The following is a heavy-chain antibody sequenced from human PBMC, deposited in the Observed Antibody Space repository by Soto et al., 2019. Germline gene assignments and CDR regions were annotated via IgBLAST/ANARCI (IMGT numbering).Heavy chain of an antibody. V-gene: IGHV3-15*01. CDR1: GFTFSNAW. J-gene: IGHJ4*02. Sequence: EVQLVESGGGLVEPGGSLRLSCAASGFTFSNAWMSWVRQAPGKGLEWVGRIKSKSEGETIDYAAPVKGRFTISRDDSKNTLYLQMNSLKSEDTGVYYCTRGPEGSTRPLDYWGQGTLVTVSS. CDR2: IKSKSEGETI. D-gene: IGHD2-2*01. CDR3: TRGPEGSTRPLDY.